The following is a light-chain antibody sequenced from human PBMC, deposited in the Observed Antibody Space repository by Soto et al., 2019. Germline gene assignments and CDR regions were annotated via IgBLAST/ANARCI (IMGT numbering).Light chain of an antibody. Sequence: DVVMTLSPLSLPVTLGQPASISCRSSQSLAYSDGNTYLNWFQQRPGQSPRRLIYKVSNRGAGGTDKMISSGASTDFTLKISSVEDADVCVYYCRQGTHWPPYTFGQGTKLEIK. J-gene: IGKJ2*01. CDR2: KVS. CDR1: QSLAYSDGNTY. V-gene: IGKV2-30*01. CDR3: RQGTHWPPYT.